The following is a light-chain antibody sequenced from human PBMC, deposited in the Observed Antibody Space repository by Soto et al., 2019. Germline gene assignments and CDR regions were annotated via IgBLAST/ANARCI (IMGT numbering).Light chain of an antibody. CDR2: EVN. CDR1: SSDIGLYNY. J-gene: IGLJ1*01. V-gene: IGLV2-14*01. Sequence: QSALSQPASMPGSPGQSITIPCSGASSDIGLYNYVSWYQHHPGKAPKLLISEVNIRPSGLSDRFSGSKAGNTASLTISGLQPEDEAYYYCSSLSTTSTPIVFGTGTKVTVL. CDR3: SSLSTTSTPIV.